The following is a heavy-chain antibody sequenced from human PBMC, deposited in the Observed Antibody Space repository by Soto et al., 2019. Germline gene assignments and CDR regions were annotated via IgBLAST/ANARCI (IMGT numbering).Heavy chain of an antibody. Sequence: HPGGSLRLSCAASGFTFSSYAMSWVRQAPGKGLEWVSAISGSGGSTYYADSVKGRFTISRDNSKNTLYQQMNSLRAEDTAVYYYAKAQTFLYYVFWSVPKSPLGYYYGRDVGGKGTTAPVPS. V-gene: IGHV3-23*01. CDR1: GFTFSSYA. D-gene: IGHD3-3*01. CDR2: ISGSGGST. J-gene: IGHJ6*04. CDR3: AKAQTFLYYVFWSVPKSPLGYYYGRDV.